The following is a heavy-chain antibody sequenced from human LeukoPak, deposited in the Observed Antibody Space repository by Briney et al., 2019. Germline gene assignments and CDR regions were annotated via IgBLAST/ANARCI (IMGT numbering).Heavy chain of an antibody. CDR3: ARNNGMDV. CDR1: GFALSSHW. J-gene: IGHJ6*02. Sequence: GGSLRLSCAASGFALSSHWTTWVRQVPGRGPEWVANVNRDGSETYYLDSVKGRFIISKDNAKNSLYLQMNSLRAEDTALYHCARNNGMDVWGQGTTVIVSS. V-gene: IGHV3-7*03. CDR2: VNRDGSET.